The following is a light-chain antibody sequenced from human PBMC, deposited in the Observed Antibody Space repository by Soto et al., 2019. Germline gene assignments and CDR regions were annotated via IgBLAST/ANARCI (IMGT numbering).Light chain of an antibody. CDR3: QQHYNTPRT. Sequence: DIQMTQSPSSLSASVGDRVTITCRTSQPISDYLNWYQQKPGKAPTLLIYTTSNLQSGVPSRFSGSGSATHFTLTISSLQPEDVATYYCQQHYNTPRTFGQGTKVDIK. J-gene: IGKJ1*01. CDR2: TTS. V-gene: IGKV1-39*01. CDR1: QPISDY.